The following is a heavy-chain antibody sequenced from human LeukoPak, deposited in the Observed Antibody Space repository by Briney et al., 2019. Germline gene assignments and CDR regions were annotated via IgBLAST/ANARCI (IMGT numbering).Heavy chain of an antibody. CDR2: ISSSSTYT. V-gene: IGHV3-21*03. D-gene: IGHD2-2*01. Sequence: GGSLRLSCAASGFSFRSYSMNWVRQAPGKGLEWVSFISSSSTYTYYADSMKGRFTISRDNAKNSLFLQMNSLKTEDTAVYYCTTNPGEGVHLGYWVVVPAVYYFDYWGQGTLATVSS. CDR3: TTNPGEGVHLGYWVVVPAVYYFDY. J-gene: IGHJ4*02. CDR1: GFSFRSYS.